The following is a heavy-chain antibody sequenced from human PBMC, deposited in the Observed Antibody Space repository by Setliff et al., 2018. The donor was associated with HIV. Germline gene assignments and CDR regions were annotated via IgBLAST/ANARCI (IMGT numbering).Heavy chain of an antibody. CDR2: IDPSDSDT. D-gene: IGHD3-22*01. CDR3: AISGGPTYNYDSSGHYPDY. V-gene: IGHV5-10-1*01. CDR1: GYMFASYW. J-gene: IGHJ4*02. Sequence: PGESLKISCKGSGYMFASYWINWVRQVPGKGLEWMARIDPSDSDTNFSPSFQGHVTISVDRSITTAYLQWSSLKATDTAMYFCAISGGPTYNYDSSGHYPDYWGQGTLVTVS.